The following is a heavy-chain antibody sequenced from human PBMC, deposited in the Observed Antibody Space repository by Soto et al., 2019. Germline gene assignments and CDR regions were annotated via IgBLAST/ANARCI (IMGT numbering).Heavy chain of an antibody. CDR1: GFTFTRYS. V-gene: IGHV3-21*06. CDR2: ISSTTNYI. Sequence: EVQLVESGGGLVKPGGSLRLSCAASGFTFTRYSMNWVRQAPGKGLEWVSSISSTTNYIYYGDSMKGRFTISRDNAKNSLYLEMTSLRAEDTAVYYCARESADLTSTADYWGQGTLVTVSS. CDR3: ARESADLTSTADY. J-gene: IGHJ4*02.